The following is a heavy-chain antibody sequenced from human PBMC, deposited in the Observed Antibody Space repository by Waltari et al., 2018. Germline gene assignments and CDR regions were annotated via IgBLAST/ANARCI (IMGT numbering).Heavy chain of an antibody. D-gene: IGHD6-13*01. Sequence: QVQLVQSGAEVKKPGSSVKVSCKASGGTFSSYAYSWVEPAPGQGLEWMGGIIPILGIANYAQKFQGRVTITADESTSTAYMELSSLRSEDTAVYYCAREGHSSSLYYYFDYWGQGTLVTVSS. V-gene: IGHV1-69*04. CDR3: AREGHSSSLYYYFDY. CDR1: GGTFSSYA. CDR2: IIPILGIA. J-gene: IGHJ4*02.